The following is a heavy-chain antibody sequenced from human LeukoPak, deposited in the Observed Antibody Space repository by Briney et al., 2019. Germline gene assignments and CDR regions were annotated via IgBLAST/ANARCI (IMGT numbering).Heavy chain of an antibody. D-gene: IGHD3-10*01. CDR3: ARVLLWFGELPSLGFDY. V-gene: IGHV3-53*01. CDR1: GFTVSSNY. Sequence: PGGSLRLSCAASGFTVSSNYMSWVRQAPGKGLEWVSVIYSGGSTYYADSVKGRFTISRDNSKNTLYLQMNSLRAEDTAVYYCARVLLWFGELPSLGFDYWGQGTLVTASS. CDR2: IYSGGST. J-gene: IGHJ4*02.